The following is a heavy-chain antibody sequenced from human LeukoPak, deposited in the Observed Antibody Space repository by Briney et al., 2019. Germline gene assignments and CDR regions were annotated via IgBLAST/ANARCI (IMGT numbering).Heavy chain of an antibody. D-gene: IGHD4-17*01. CDR3: ARVGGERVAY. CDR2: MYNNGNT. J-gene: IGHJ4*02. Sequence: VGSLRLSCAASGLTVSSKYMSWVRQAPGKGLEWVSVMYNNGNTHYADSVKGRFTISRDNVKNMLYLQMNSLRPEDTAVYYCARVGGERVAYWGQGTLVTVSS. CDR1: GLTVSSKY. V-gene: IGHV3-53*01.